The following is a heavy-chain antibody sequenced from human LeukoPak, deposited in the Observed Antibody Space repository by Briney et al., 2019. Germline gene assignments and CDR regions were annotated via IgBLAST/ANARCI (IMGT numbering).Heavy chain of an antibody. CDR3: ATRPAADIGPLDF. Sequence: GGSLRLSCAASGFSFSSYAMSWVRQAPGKGXEXXSSITAXGHNTYYVDSVKGRFXISRDNSKNTLYLQMDSLRADETAVYYCATRPAADIGPLDFWGQGTLVTVSS. V-gene: IGHV3-23*01. CDR1: GFSFSSYA. CDR2: ITAXGHNT. J-gene: IGHJ4*02. D-gene: IGHD2-2*01.